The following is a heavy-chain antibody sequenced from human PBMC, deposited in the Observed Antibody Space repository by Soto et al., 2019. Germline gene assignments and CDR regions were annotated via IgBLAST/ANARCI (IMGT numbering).Heavy chain of an antibody. D-gene: IGHD4-17*01. J-gene: IGHJ3*02. CDR1: GGTFSSYA. CDR3: ARVYGDNAFDI. Sequence: SVKVSCKASGGTFSSYAISCVRQAPGQGLEWMGGIIPIFGTANYAQKLQGRVTMTTDTSTSTAYMELRSLRSDDTAVYYCARVYGDNAFDIWGQGTMVTVSS. V-gene: IGHV1-69*05. CDR2: IIPIFGTA.